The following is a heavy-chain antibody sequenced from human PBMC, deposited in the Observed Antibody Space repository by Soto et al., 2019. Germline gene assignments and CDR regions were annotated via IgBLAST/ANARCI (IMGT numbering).Heavy chain of an antibody. V-gene: IGHV3-30*18. CDR2: ISYDGSNK. D-gene: IGHD1-1*01. J-gene: IGHJ4*02. Sequence: QVQLVESGGGVVQPGRSLRLSCTASGFTFTSYGMHWVRQAPGKGLEWVAVISYDGSNKYYTDSVKGRFTISRDNSNNTLYLEASSLRGEDTSVYYCAKELQRGLASLDHWGQGTLVIVSS. CDR1: GFTFTSYG. CDR3: AKELQRGLASLDH.